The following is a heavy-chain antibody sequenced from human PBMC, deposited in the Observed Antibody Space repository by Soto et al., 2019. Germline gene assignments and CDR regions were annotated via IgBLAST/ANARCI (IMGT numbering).Heavy chain of an antibody. Sequence: SETLSLTCTVSGGSVSNSNYYWGWIRQSPGKGLEWIGSVYYRGRSYSKSSVKSRVTISVDTSKNQFSLNLNSVTASDTAVYYCVSQRSSVLTQAYFDYWGPGAMVTVYS. D-gene: IGHD2-8*01. J-gene: IGHJ4*02. CDR3: VSQRSSVLTQAYFDY. CDR1: GGSVSNSNYY. CDR2: VYYRGRS. V-gene: IGHV4-39*01.